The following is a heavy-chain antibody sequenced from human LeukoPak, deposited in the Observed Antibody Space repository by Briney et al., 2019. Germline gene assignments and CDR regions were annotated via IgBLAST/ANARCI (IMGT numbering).Heavy chain of an antibody. V-gene: IGHV3-30-3*01. CDR1: GFTFSSYA. Sequence: GGSLRFSCAASGFTFSSYAMHWVRKAPGKGLEWVAVISYDGSNKYYADSVKGRFTISRDNSKNTLYLQMNSLRAEDTAVYYCARDGSYDSSGYYYYFDYWGQGTLVTASS. CDR2: ISYDGSNK. D-gene: IGHD3-22*01. CDR3: ARDGSYDSSGYYYYFDY. J-gene: IGHJ4*02.